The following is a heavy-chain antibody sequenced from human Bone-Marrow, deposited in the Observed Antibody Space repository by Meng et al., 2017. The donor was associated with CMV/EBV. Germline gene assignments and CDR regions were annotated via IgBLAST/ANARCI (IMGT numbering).Heavy chain of an antibody. CDR1: GFTFTSYA. Sequence: GESLKISCVASGFTFTSYAMSWVRQAPGKGLEWVSSISDRGGSTYYADSVKGRFTISRDNSKSTLYLQMNSLRAEDTALYYCAKDLVPAAAGYYFDYWGQGTLVTVSS. CDR2: ISDRGGST. J-gene: IGHJ4*02. V-gene: IGHV3-23*01. CDR3: AKDLVPAAAGYYFDY. D-gene: IGHD2-2*01.